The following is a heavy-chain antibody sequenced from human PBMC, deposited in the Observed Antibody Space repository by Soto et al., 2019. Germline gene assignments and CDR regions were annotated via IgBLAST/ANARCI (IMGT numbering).Heavy chain of an antibody. J-gene: IGHJ4*02. Sequence: QVQLVQSGAEVKKSGASVKVSCKASGFTLNDFGVSWVRQAPGQGLEWMGWISGYDGITNFAQKYEGRVTMTIDSSTSTAYMELRNLRSDDTAMYYCAREKWFGQTPFDSWGQGTLVTVSS. D-gene: IGHD3-10*01. CDR2: ISGYDGIT. CDR1: GFTLNDFG. CDR3: AREKWFGQTPFDS. V-gene: IGHV1-18*01.